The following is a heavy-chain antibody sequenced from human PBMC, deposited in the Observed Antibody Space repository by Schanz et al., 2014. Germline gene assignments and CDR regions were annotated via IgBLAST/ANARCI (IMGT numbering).Heavy chain of an antibody. J-gene: IGHJ4*02. CDR1: GGTFSSYT. D-gene: IGHD5-12*01. Sequence: QVQLVQSGAEVKKPGASVKVSCTASGGTFSSYTISWIRQAPGQGLEWMGKIIPVLNIATYAQKFQGRVTITADKSTSTASMELSSLRSEDTAVYYCARAFGGYDPAGALDYWGQGTLVTVSS. V-gene: IGHV1-69*04. CDR2: IIPVLNIA. CDR3: ARAFGGYDPAGALDY.